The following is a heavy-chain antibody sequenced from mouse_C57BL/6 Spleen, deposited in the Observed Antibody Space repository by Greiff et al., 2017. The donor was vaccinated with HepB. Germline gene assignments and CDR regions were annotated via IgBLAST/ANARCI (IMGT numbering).Heavy chain of an antibody. CDR1: GYAFSSSW. Sequence: QVQLQQSGPELVKPGASVKISCKASGYAFSSSWMNWVKQRPGKGLEWIGRIYPGDGDTNYNGKFKGKATLTADKSSSTADMQLSSLTSEDSAVYFCSLYGSSYRFAYWGQGTLVTVSA. J-gene: IGHJ3*01. V-gene: IGHV1-82*01. CDR3: SLYGSSYRFAY. CDR2: IYPGDGDT. D-gene: IGHD1-1*01.